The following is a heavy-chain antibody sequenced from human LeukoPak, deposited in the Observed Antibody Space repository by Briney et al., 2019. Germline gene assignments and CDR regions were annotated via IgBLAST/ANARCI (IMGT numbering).Heavy chain of an antibody. V-gene: IGHV4-59*11. J-gene: IGHJ5*02. CDR3: ARSYYDSSAWFDP. Sequence: PSETLSLTCTVSGGSIGSHYWSWIRQPPGKGLEWVGHIYYSGTTNYSPSLKGRVTMSVDLSKHQFSLKLSSLTAADTAVYFCARSYYDSSAWFDPWGQGTLVTVSS. CDR2: IYYSGTT. D-gene: IGHD3-22*01. CDR1: GGSIGSHY.